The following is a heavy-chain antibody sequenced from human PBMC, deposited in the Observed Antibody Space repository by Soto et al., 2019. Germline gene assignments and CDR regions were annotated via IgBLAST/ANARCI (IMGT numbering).Heavy chain of an antibody. D-gene: IGHD4-17*01. J-gene: IGHJ6*02. Sequence: LRLSCAASGFTFSSYGMHWVRQAPGKGLEWVAVISYDGSNKYYADSVKGRLTISRDNSKNTLYLQMNSLRAEDTAVYYCAKDGSYGDYGYYYGMDVWGQGTTVTVSS. CDR3: AKDGSYGDYGYYYGMDV. V-gene: IGHV3-30*18. CDR1: GFTFSSYG. CDR2: ISYDGSNK.